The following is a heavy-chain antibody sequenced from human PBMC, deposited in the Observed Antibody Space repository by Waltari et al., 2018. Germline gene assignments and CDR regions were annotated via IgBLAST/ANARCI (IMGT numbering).Heavy chain of an antibody. J-gene: IGHJ4*02. CDR2: INHSGST. V-gene: IGHV4-34*01. CDR3: ARVRIAAAGHGLDY. CDR1: GGSFSGYY. Sequence: QVQLQQWGAGLLKPSETLSLTCAVYGGSFSGYYWSWIRQPPGKGLEWIGEINHSGSTNYNPSLKSRVTISVDTSKNQFSLKLSSVTAADTAVYYCARVRIAAAGHGLDYWGQGTLVTVSS. D-gene: IGHD6-13*01.